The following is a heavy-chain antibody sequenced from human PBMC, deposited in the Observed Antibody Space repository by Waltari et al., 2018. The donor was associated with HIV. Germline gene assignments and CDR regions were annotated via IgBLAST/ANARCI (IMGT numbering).Heavy chain of an antibody. CDR3: ARHRRNDIGDY. V-gene: IGHV4-39*01. Sequence: QLQLKESGPGLVKPPETLSLTCTVPGGSISSSNYYCGWLRQPPGKGLEWIGSIYYSGSPYYNPSLKSLVTISIDTSKNQFSLKLSSVTAADTAVYYCARHRRNDIGDYWGQGTLVTVSS. CDR2: IYYSGSP. J-gene: IGHJ4*02. D-gene: IGHD3-9*01. CDR1: GGSISSSNYY.